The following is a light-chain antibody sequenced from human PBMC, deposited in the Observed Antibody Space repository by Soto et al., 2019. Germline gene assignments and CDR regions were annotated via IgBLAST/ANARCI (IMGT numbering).Light chain of an antibody. CDR3: VLYMGRGIVV. CDR1: SGSVSTNYY. CDR2: STS. Sequence: QAVVTQEPSFSVSPGGTVTLTCGLSSGSVSTNYYPSWYQQTPGQAPRTLIYSTSTRSSGVPDRFSGSILGNKAALTIAGAQADDESDYYCVLYMGRGIVVFGGGTKLTVL. V-gene: IGLV8-61*01. J-gene: IGLJ3*02.